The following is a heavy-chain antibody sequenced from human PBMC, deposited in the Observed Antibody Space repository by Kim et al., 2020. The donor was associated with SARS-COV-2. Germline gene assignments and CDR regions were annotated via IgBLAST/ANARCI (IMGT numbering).Heavy chain of an antibody. V-gene: IGHV3-30*04. J-gene: IGHJ6*02. CDR2: ISYDGSNK. D-gene: IGHD5-18*01. Sequence: GGSLRLSCTASGFTLSNYAIHWVRQAPGKGLEWVAVISYDGSNKNYADSVKGRFTLSRDKSKNTLYLQMNSLRAEDTAVYFCARDANRGYSFGWTYYYYGMDVWGQGTTVTVSS. CDR3: ARDANRGYSFGWTYYYYGMDV. CDR1: GFTLSNYA.